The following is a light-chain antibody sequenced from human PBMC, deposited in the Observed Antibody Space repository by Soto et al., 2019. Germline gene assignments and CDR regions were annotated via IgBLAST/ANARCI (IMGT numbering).Light chain of an antibody. Sequence: DIPMTQTPSTMAGSVGDSVTIAWRASQTISSWLAWYQQQPGKAPKRLIYQAATIKSGVLSRFSGSGSGTAFTLPISSLQPDDFATYYCQHYNSYSEAFGQGTKVDIK. CDR1: QTISSW. J-gene: IGKJ1*01. CDR2: QAA. CDR3: QHYNSYSEA. V-gene: IGKV1-5*03.